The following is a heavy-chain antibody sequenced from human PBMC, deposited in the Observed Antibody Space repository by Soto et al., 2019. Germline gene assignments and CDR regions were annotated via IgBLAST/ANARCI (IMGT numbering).Heavy chain of an antibody. Sequence: GASVTLYCTSSGGTFRGYPISWVRMETGQGLEWMGGIIPIFGTANYAQKFQGRVTMTTDTSTTTAYLELRSLRSDDTAVYYCARHHGPPTSENWFAPWGQGTLVTVSS. V-gene: IGHV1-69*05. CDR2: IIPIFGTA. CDR3: ARHHGPPTSENWFAP. J-gene: IGHJ5*02. CDR1: GGTFRGYP. D-gene: IGHD4-17*01.